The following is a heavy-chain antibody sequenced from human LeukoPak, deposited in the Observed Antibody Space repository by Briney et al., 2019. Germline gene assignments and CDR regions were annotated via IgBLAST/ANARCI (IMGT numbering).Heavy chain of an antibody. CDR3: ARDPASTTGTPYFDY. CDR2: IKQDGSEK. Sequence: GGSLRLSCAASGFTFSSYAMSWVRQAPGKGLEWVANIKQDGSEKYYVDSVKGRFTISRDNAKNSLYLQVNSLRAEDTAVYYCARDPASTTGTPYFDYWGQGTLVTVSS. V-gene: IGHV3-7*01. D-gene: IGHD1-1*01. CDR1: GFTFSSYA. J-gene: IGHJ4*02.